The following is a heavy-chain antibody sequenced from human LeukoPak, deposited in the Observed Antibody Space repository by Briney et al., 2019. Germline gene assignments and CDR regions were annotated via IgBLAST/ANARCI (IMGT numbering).Heavy chain of an antibody. CDR1: GFTFSDYY. CDR2: ISSSSSYT. V-gene: IGHV3-11*06. Sequence: GGSLRLSCAASGFTFSDYYMSWIRQAPGEGLEWVSYISSSSSYTNYADSVKGRFTISRDNAKNSLYLQMNSLRAEDTAVYYCARGIDRYSSSFGYWGQGTLVTVSS. J-gene: IGHJ4*02. D-gene: IGHD6-19*01. CDR3: ARGIDRYSSSFGY.